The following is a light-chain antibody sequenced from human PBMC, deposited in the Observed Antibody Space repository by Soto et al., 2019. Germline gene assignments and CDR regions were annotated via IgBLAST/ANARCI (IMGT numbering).Light chain of an antibody. V-gene: IGKV3-15*01. J-gene: IGKJ1*01. CDR3: QQYNNWWT. Sequence: EIVMTQSPATLSVSPGERATLSCRASQSVTSNLAWFQQKPGQAPRLLMYGASTRAAGIPDRFSGSGSGTEFTLTISGLQSEDFAVYYCQQYNNWWTFGQGTKVDIK. CDR1: QSVTSN. CDR2: GAS.